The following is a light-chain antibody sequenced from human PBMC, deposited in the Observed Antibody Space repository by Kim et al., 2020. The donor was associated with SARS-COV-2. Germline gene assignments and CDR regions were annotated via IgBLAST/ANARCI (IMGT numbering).Light chain of an antibody. Sequence: SSELTQDPAVSVALGQTVRITCQGNSLRSYYASWYQQKPGQAPVLVIYGKNNRPSGIPDRFSGSSSGNTASLTITGAQAEEEADYYCNSSNSSGNHWVFGGGTKLTVL. V-gene: IGLV3-19*01. CDR2: GKN. CDR1: SLRSYY. CDR3: NSSNSSGNHWV. J-gene: IGLJ3*02.